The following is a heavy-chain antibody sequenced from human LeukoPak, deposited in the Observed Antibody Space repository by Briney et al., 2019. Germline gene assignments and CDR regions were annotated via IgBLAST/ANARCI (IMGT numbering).Heavy chain of an antibody. D-gene: IGHD4-17*01. V-gene: IGHV3-23*01. Sequence: GGSLRLSCAASGFTFSSYAMXXXXXXPXXXXXXVSSISISGDRIXYVDSVKGRXXISXXXXXNTLFLQMSSLRAEDTAVYYCAKARYGDNISDGFDTWGQGTMVTVSS. CDR3: AKARYGDNISDGFDT. CDR1: GFTFSSYA. CDR2: ISISGDRI. J-gene: IGHJ3*02.